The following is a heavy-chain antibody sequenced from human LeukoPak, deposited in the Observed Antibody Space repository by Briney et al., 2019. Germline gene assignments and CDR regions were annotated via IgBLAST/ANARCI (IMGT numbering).Heavy chain of an antibody. V-gene: IGHV3-23*01. CDR1: GFTFSSYG. Sequence: PPGGSLRLSCAASGFTFSSYGMSWVRQAPGKGLEWVSAISGSGGSTYYADSVKGRFTISRDNAKNSLYLQMNSLRAEDTAVYYCARDEDFWSGYEYYFDYWGQGTLVTVSS. D-gene: IGHD3-3*01. J-gene: IGHJ4*02. CDR2: ISGSGGST. CDR3: ARDEDFWSGYEYYFDY.